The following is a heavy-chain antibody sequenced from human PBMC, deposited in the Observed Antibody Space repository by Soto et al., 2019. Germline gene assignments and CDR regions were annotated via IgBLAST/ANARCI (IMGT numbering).Heavy chain of an antibody. CDR1: GFTFTAYA. CDR3: ASDRSLGSTLSCYLES. V-gene: IGHV3-48*02. CDR2: ISSSGSVI. Sequence: LRLSCAASGFTFTAYAMNGVRQSPGKGLEWVAYISSSGSVIYYADSVKGRFTVSRDNAKTSVYLQMNSLRDEDTAVYYCASDRSLGSTLSCYLESWDQGPLGTVFS. D-gene: IGHD1-26*01. J-gene: IGHJ4*02.